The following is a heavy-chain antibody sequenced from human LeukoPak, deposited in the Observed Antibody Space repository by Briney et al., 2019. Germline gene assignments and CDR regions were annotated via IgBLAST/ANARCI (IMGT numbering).Heavy chain of an antibody. CDR3: AKDLGQWLVEDY. J-gene: IGHJ4*02. Sequence: GGSLRLSCAASGFTVSSNYMSWVRQAPGKGLEWVSVIYSGGSTYYADSVKGRFTISRDNSKNTLYLQMNSLRAEDTAVYYCAKDLGQWLVEDYWGQGTLVTVSS. CDR1: GFTVSSNY. V-gene: IGHV3-53*05. D-gene: IGHD6-19*01. CDR2: IYSGGST.